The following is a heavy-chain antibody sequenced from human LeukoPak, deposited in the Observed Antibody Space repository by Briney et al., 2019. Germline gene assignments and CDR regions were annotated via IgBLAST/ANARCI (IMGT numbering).Heavy chain of an antibody. Sequence: ASVKVSCKASGGTFSSYGISWVRQAPGQGLEWMGWISAYNGNTNYAQKLQGRVTMTTDTSTSTAYMELRSLRSDDTAVYYCARVPTLIVVVPAANYNYYYYMDVWGKGTTVTVSS. J-gene: IGHJ6*03. CDR3: ARVPTLIVVVPAANYNYYYYMDV. CDR1: GGTFSSYG. D-gene: IGHD2-2*01. V-gene: IGHV1-18*01. CDR2: ISAYNGNT.